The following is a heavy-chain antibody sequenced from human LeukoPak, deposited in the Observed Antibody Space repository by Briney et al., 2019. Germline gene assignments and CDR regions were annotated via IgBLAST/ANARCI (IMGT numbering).Heavy chain of an antibody. J-gene: IGHJ4*02. CDR2: INPNSGGT. CDR1: GYTFTGYY. D-gene: IGHD2-2*01. CDR3: ARDGKRVVPAANLYDY. V-gene: IGHV1-2*02. Sequence: ASVKVSCKASGYTFTGYYMHWARQAPGQGLEWMGWINPNSGGTNYAQKFQGRVTMTRDTSISTAYMELSRLRSDDTAVYYCARDGKRVVPAANLYDYWGQGTLVTVSS.